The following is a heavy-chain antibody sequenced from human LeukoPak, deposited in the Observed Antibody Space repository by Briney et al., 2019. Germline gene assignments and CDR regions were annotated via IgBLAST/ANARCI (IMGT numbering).Heavy chain of an antibody. Sequence: PGGSLRLSCAASGFTFSSYSMNWVRQAPGKGLEWVSSISSSSNYIYYADSVKGRFTISRDNAKNSLYLQMSSLRAEDTAVYYCAREERDGYNYYWYFDLWGRGTPVTVSS. CDR3: AREERDGYNYYWYFDL. CDR2: ISSSSNYI. CDR1: GFTFSSYS. J-gene: IGHJ2*01. D-gene: IGHD5-24*01. V-gene: IGHV3-21*01.